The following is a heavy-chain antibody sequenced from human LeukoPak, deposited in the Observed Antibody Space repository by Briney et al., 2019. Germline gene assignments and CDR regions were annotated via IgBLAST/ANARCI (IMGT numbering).Heavy chain of an antibody. J-gene: IGHJ4*02. V-gene: IGHV4-34*01. CDR2: INHSGST. CDR3: ARGYCSSTSCRTKARIAARYYFDY. D-gene: IGHD2-2*01. CDR1: GGSFSGYY. Sequence: PSETLSLTCAVYGGSFSGYYWSWIRQPPGKGLGWIGEINHSGSTNYNPSLKSRVTISVDTSKNQFSLKLSSVTAADTAVYYCARGYCSSTSCRTKARIAARYYFDYWGQGTLVTVSS.